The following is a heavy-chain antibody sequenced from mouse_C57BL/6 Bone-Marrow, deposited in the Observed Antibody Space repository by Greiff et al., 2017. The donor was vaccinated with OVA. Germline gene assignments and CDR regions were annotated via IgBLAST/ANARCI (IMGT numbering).Heavy chain of an antibody. V-gene: IGHV1-62-2*01. Sequence: QVQLQQSGAELVKPGASVKLSCKASGYTFTEYTIHWVKQRSGQGLEWIGWFYPGSGSIKYNEKFKDKATLTADKSSSTVYMELSRLTSEDSAVYFCARNEEGYYGSSYGPYFDYWGQGTTLTVSS. D-gene: IGHD1-1*01. CDR1: GYTFTEYT. CDR3: ARNEEGYYGSSYGPYFDY. J-gene: IGHJ2*01. CDR2: FYPGSGSI.